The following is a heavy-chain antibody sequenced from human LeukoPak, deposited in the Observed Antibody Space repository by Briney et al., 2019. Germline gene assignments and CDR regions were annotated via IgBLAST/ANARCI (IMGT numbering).Heavy chain of an antibody. D-gene: IGHD2-2*01. CDR3: ARERSCSSTSCYALDY. Sequence: GGSLRLSCAASGFTFSSYWMSWVRQAPGKGLEWVAKIKKEGSENYYVASVKGRFTISRDNAKTSLYLQMNSLRAEDTAVYYCARERSCSSTSCYALDYWGQGTLVTVSS. V-gene: IGHV3-7*03. J-gene: IGHJ4*02. CDR1: GFTFSSYW. CDR2: IKKEGSEN.